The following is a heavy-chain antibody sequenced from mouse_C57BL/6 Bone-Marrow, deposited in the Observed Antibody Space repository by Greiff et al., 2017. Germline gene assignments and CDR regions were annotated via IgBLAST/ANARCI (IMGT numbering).Heavy chain of an antibody. V-gene: IGHV7-3*01. J-gene: IGHJ1*03. D-gene: IGHD2-10*01. Sequence: DVMLVESGGGLVQPGGSLSLSCAASGFTFTDYYMSWVRQPPGKALEWLGFIRNKANGYTTEYSASVKGRFTISRDNSQSILYLQMNALRAEDSATYYCARTYYGNYSYWYFDVWGTGTTVTVSS. CDR2: IRNKANGYTT. CDR3: ARTYYGNYSYWYFDV. CDR1: GFTFTDYY.